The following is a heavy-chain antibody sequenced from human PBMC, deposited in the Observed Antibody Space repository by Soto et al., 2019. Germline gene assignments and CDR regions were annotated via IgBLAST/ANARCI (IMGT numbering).Heavy chain of an antibody. CDR2: IWYDGSNK. J-gene: IGHJ4*02. D-gene: IGHD2-15*01. Sequence: QVQLVESGGGVVQAGRSLRLSCAASGFTFSSYGFHWFRQAPGKGLEWVAVIWYDGSNKYYADYVKGRFTISSDNSKNTLYLQMNSLIADDTAVYYCARDFCSGGCCYDFWGQGTLVTVSS. CDR1: GFTFSSYG. V-gene: IGHV3-33*01. CDR3: ARDFCSGGCCYDF.